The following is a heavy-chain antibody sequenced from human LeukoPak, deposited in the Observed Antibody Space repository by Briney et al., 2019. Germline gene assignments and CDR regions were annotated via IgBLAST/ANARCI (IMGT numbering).Heavy chain of an antibody. CDR1: GDSIRSSSYH. CDR2: IYYSGST. D-gene: IGHD1-26*01. J-gene: IGHJ4*02. CDR3: ARSGRSSGSNFRPYYFDY. Sequence: SETLSLTCTVSGDSIRSSSYHWGWIRQPPGKGLEWIGSIYYSGSTYNNRSLKRRLTISIDTSKNQFSLRLSSVTAADTAVYYCARSGRSSGSNFRPYYFDYWGQGTLVTVSS. V-gene: IGHV4-39*07.